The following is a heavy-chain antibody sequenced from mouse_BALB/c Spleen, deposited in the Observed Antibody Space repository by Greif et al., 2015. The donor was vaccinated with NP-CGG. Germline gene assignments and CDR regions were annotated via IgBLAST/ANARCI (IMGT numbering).Heavy chain of an antibody. D-gene: IGHD4-1*01. CDR2: IHPNSGNT. Sequence: VQLQQSGSVLVRPGASVKPSCKASGYTFTSSWMHWAKQRPGQGLEWIGEIHPNSGNTNYNEKFKGKATLTVDTSSSXAYVYLSSLTSEDSAVYYCARDWYFDYWGQGTTLTVSS. J-gene: IGHJ2*01. V-gene: IGHV1S130*01. CDR1: GYTFTSSW. CDR3: ARDWYFDY.